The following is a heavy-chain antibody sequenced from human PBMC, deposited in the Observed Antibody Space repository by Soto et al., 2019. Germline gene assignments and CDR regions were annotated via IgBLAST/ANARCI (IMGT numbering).Heavy chain of an antibody. CDR1: GFTFSSYG. V-gene: IGHV3-23*01. J-gene: IGHJ3*02. CDR3: AKRPLNHFYYDTSDYQRQADAFDI. CDR2: ISGSGGSR. Sequence: GGSLRLSCAGSGFTFSSYGMSWVRQAPGKGLEWVSGISGSGGSRYYADSVKGRFTISRDNSKNTLYLQMNSLRAEDTAVYYCAKRPLNHFYYDTSDYQRQADAFDIWGQGTMVTVSS. D-gene: IGHD3-22*01.